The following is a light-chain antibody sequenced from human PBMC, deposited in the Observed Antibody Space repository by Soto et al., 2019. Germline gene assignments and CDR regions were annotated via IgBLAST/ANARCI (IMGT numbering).Light chain of an antibody. Sequence: EIVMTQSPDTLSVSPGERATLSCRASQSVSSNLAWYQQKPGQAPRLLIYDTSTRAPGFPDRFSGSGSGTEFTLTISSLQSEDFAVYYCHHYNSWPYTFGQGTKVDIK. CDR2: DTS. V-gene: IGKV3-15*01. J-gene: IGKJ2*01. CDR3: HHYNSWPYT. CDR1: QSVSSN.